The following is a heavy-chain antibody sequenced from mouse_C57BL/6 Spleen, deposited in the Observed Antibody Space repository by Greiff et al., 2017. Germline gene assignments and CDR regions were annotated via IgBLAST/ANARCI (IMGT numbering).Heavy chain of an antibody. CDR2: IYPGSGST. Sequence: VQLKQPGAELVKPGASVKMSCKASGYTFTSYWITWVKQRPGQGLEWIGDIYPGSGSTNYNEKFKSKATLTVDTSSSTAYMQLSSLTSEDSAVYYCARGGSSYDWYFDVWGTGTTVTVAS. CDR3: ARGGSSYDWYFDV. D-gene: IGHD1-1*01. CDR1: GYTFTSYW. J-gene: IGHJ1*03. V-gene: IGHV1-55*01.